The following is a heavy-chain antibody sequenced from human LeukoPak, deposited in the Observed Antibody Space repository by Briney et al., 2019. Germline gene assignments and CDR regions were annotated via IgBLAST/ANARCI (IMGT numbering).Heavy chain of an antibody. V-gene: IGHV4-4*09. CDR2: IYSSAST. CDR3: ARHGTGGFFDY. J-gene: IGHJ4*02. Sequence: KPSETLSLTCSVSGGSISGYYRSWIRQPPGKGLEWIGYIYSSASTDYNPSLKSRVTISGDTSKNHFSLKLNSVTAADTAMYYCARHGTGGFFDYWGQGTLVTVSS. CDR1: GGSISGYY. D-gene: IGHD3-16*01.